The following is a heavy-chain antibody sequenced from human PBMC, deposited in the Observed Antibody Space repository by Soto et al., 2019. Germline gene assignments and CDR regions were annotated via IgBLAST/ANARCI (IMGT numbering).Heavy chain of an antibody. V-gene: IGHV3-7*03. CDR3: GRGYARCDY. D-gene: IGHD2-15*01. Sequence: GGSLRLSCVASGFTFSSYWMSWVRQAPGKGPEWVANVKEDGSEKYYVDSVKGRFTISRDNVKNSLYLQMNSLRAEDTAVYYCGRGYARCDYWGQGTLVTVSS. CDR2: VKEDGSEK. CDR1: GFTFSSYW. J-gene: IGHJ4*02.